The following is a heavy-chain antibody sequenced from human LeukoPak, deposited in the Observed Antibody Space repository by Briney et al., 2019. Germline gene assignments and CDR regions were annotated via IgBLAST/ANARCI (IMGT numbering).Heavy chain of an antibody. CDR2: IRSKANIYAT. D-gene: IGHD1-26*01. J-gene: IGHJ4*02. CDR3: TRPAGRVRDDY. CDR1: GFTFSGSA. V-gene: IGHV3-73*01. Sequence: GGSLRLSCAASGFTFSGSAMHWVRQASGKGLEWVGRIRSKANIYATAYAASVKGRFTISRDDSKNTAYLQMNSLKTEDTAVYYCTRPAGRVRDDYWGQGTLVTVSS.